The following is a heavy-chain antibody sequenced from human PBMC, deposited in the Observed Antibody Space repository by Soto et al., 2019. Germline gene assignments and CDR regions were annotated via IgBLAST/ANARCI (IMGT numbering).Heavy chain of an antibody. D-gene: IGHD3-22*01. CDR2: ISWDSDTI. CDR3: AKDMTPNYSESNAYAAFDK. CDR1: GFTFDEYA. Sequence: EVQLVEAGGGLVQPGRSLRLSCAGSGFTFDEYAMHWVRQAAVKGLEWVSGISWDSDTIEYADSVQGRFTISRDNAKNSLYLQMNSLRLEDTALYFCAKDMTPNYSESNAYAAFDKWGLGTMITVSS. V-gene: IGHV3-9*01. J-gene: IGHJ3*02.